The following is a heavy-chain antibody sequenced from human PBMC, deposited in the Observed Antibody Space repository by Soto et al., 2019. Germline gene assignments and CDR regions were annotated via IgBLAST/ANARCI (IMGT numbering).Heavy chain of an antibody. CDR3: ARCIQGDYYYGMDV. CDR1: GYTFTRSG. Sequence: ASVKVSCKASGYTFTRSGVSWVRQAPGQGPEWMGWISSYNGDTNYAQTFQGRVTMTTDTSTSTAYMELRSLRSDDTAVYYCARCIQGDYYYGMDVWGQGTTVTVSS. CDR2: ISSYNGDT. V-gene: IGHV1-18*01. J-gene: IGHJ6*02. D-gene: IGHD5-18*01.